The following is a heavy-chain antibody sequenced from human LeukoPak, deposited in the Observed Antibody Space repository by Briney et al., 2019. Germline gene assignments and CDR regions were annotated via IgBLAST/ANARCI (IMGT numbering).Heavy chain of an antibody. D-gene: IGHD6-19*01. CDR3: AKDAQGLVRGGIYFDF. CDR1: GFTFSSYS. V-gene: IGHV3-21*01. J-gene: IGHJ4*02. Sequence: GGSLRLFCAASGFTFSSYSMNWLRPAPGKGLEWVSSISSSCSYIYYVDSVKGRFTISRDNAKNSLYLQMNSLRAEDMAVYYCAKDAQGLVRGGIYFDFWGQGSLVTVSS. CDR2: ISSSCSYI.